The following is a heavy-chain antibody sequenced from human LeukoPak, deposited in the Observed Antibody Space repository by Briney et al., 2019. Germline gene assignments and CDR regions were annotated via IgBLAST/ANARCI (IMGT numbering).Heavy chain of an antibody. Sequence: SETLSLTCTVSGGSISSYYWSWIRQPPGKGLEWIGYIYYSGSTNYNPSLKSRVTISVDTSKNQFSLKLSSVSAADTAVYYCARDRTYYDSRGYRVGDAFDIWGQGAMVTVSS. CDR2: IYYSGST. D-gene: IGHD3-22*01. CDR1: GGSISSYY. CDR3: ARDRTYYDSRGYRVGDAFDI. V-gene: IGHV4-59*12. J-gene: IGHJ3*02.